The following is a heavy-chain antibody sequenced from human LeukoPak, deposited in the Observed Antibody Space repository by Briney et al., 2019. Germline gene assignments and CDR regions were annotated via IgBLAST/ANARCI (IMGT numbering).Heavy chain of an antibody. CDR1: GGSFSGYY. CDR3: ARRRPRGRSSGLDY. Sequence: SETLSFTCAVYGGSFSGYYWSWIRQPPGKGLEWIGEINHSGSTNYNPSLKSRVTISVDTSKNQFSLKLSSVTAADTAVYYCARRRPRGRSSGLDYWGQGTLVTVSS. CDR2: INHSGST. V-gene: IGHV4-34*01. D-gene: IGHD6-19*01. J-gene: IGHJ4*02.